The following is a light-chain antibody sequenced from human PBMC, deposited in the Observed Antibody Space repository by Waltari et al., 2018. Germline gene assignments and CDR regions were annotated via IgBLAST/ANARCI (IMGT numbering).Light chain of an antibody. J-gene: IGKJ2*01. V-gene: IGKV3-11*01. Sequence: EIVLTQSPDTLSLSLGVRATLSCRASLTVRSYLALYQHKPVQTPRLLIVDASSRATGIPAKFSGSGSGTDFTLTVSNLEPEDFAVYYCQQRSNWPYTFGQGTRVEIK. CDR1: LTVRSY. CDR2: DAS. CDR3: QQRSNWPYT.